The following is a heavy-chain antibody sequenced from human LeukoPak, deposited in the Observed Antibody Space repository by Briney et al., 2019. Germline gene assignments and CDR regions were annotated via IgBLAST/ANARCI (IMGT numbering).Heavy chain of an antibody. Sequence: SETLSLTCAVYGGSFSGYYWSWIRQPPGKGLEWIGEINRSGSTNYNPSLKSRVTISVDTSKNQFSLKLSSVTAADTAVYYCARGVSGYFPAYFGYWGQGTLVTVSS. CDR1: GGSFSGYY. CDR3: ARGVSGYFPAYFGY. D-gene: IGHD3-22*01. J-gene: IGHJ4*02. CDR2: INRSGST. V-gene: IGHV4-34*01.